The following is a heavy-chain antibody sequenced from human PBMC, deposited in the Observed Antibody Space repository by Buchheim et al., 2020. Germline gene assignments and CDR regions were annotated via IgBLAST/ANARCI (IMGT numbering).Heavy chain of an antibody. V-gene: IGHV3-48*03. J-gene: IGHJ6*02. CDR3: ASGGGDMVRGVTVGHYYYGMDV. CDR1: GFIFSSYE. Sequence: EVQLVESGGGLVQPGGSLRLSCAASGFIFSSYEMNWVRQAPGKGLEWVSYISSSGSTIYYADSVKGRFTISRDNATNSLYLQMNSLRAEDTAVYYCASGGGDMVRGVTVGHYYYGMDVWGQGTT. D-gene: IGHD3-10*01. CDR2: ISSSGSTI.